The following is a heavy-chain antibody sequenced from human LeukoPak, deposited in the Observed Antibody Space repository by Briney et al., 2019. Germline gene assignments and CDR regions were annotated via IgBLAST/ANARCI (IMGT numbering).Heavy chain of an antibody. CDR1: GGSISSYY. D-gene: IGHD6-19*01. Sequence: SETLSLTCTVSGGSISSYYWSWIRQPPGKGLEWIGYIYYSGSTNYNPSLKSRATISVDTSKNQFSLKLSSVTAADTAVYYCATYSSGWYWSWFDPWGQGTLVTVSS. J-gene: IGHJ5*02. CDR3: ATYSSGWYWSWFDP. CDR2: IYYSGST. V-gene: IGHV4-59*08.